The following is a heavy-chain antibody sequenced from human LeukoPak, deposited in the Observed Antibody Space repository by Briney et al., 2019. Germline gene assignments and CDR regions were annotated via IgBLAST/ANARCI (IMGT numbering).Heavy chain of an antibody. J-gene: IGHJ4*02. CDR3: AREGGPYRPLDY. V-gene: IGHV4-4*02. CDR2: VNLQGST. Sequence: SGTLSLTCGVSGGSITNTNYWTWVRQPPGKGLEWIGEVNLQGSTNYNPSLMGRVAISVDTSENHIALQLTSVTAADTAVYYCAREGGPYRPLDYSGQGTLVTVSS. CDR1: GGSITNTNY.